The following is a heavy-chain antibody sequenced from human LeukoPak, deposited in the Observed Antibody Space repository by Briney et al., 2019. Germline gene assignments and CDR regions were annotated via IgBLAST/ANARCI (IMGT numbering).Heavy chain of an antibody. V-gene: IGHV5-51*01. J-gene: IGHJ4*02. Sequence: GESLKISCKGSGYSFTSYWIGWVRQMPGKGLEWMGIIDPGDSDIRYSPSFQGQVTVSADKSISTAYLQWSSLKASDTAMYYCATTNNSDILTVYPYYFDYWAREPWSPSPQ. D-gene: IGHD3-9*01. CDR2: IDPGDSDI. CDR1: GYSFTSYW. CDR3: ATTNNSDILTVYPYYFDY.